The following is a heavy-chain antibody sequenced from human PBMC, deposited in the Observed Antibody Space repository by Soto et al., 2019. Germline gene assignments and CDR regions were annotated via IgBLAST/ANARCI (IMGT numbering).Heavy chain of an antibody. Sequence: GGSLRLSCAASGFTFSSYWMSWVRQAPGKGLECVANIKQDGSEKYYVDSVKGRFTISRDNAKNSLYLQMNNLRAEDTAVYYCARIAAAGNDAFDIWGQGTMVTVSS. J-gene: IGHJ3*02. D-gene: IGHD6-13*01. CDR1: GFTFSSYW. CDR3: ARIAAAGNDAFDI. CDR2: IKQDGSEK. V-gene: IGHV3-7*01.